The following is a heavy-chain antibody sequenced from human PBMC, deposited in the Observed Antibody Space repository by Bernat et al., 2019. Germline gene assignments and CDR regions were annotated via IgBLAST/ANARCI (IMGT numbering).Heavy chain of an antibody. D-gene: IGHD3/OR15-3a*01. CDR2: ISVSGGST. J-gene: IGHJ4*02. Sequence: EVQLLESGGGLVQPGGSLRLSCAASGFTFSSYAMSWVRQAPGKGLEWVSAISVSGGSTYYADSVKGRFTISRDNYKNTLYLQINSLRAEDTAVYYCAVSTYFYFSLNYFDYWGQGTLVTVSS. V-gene: IGHV3-23*01. CDR3: AVSTYFYFSLNYFDY. CDR1: GFTFSSYA.